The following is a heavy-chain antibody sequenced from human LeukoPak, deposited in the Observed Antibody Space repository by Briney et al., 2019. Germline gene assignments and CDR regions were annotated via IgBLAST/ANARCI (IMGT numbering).Heavy chain of an antibody. J-gene: IGHJ4*02. CDR2: IIPIFGTA. D-gene: IGHD4-17*01. V-gene: IGHV1-69*05. Sequence: SVKVSCKASGGTFSSYAISWVRQAPGQGLEWKGGIIPIFGTANYAQKFQGRVTITTDESTSTAYMELSSLRSEDTAAYYCARVGGHDYGDYAFDYWGQGTLVTVSS. CDR3: ARVGGHDYGDYAFDY. CDR1: GGTFSSYA.